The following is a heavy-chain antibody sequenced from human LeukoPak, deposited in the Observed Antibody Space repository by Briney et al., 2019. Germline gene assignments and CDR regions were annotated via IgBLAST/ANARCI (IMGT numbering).Heavy chain of an antibody. V-gene: IGHV3-53*01. CDR2: IYSGGST. CDR3: ARDHAARYFDY. D-gene: IGHD6-6*01. J-gene: IGHJ4*02. Sequence: GGSLRLSCAASGFTVSSNYMSWVRQAPGKGLEWVSVIYSGGSTYYADSVKGRFTISRDNSKNTLYLQMNSLRAEDTAVYYCARDHAARYFDYWGQGTLVTVSS. CDR1: GFTVSSNY.